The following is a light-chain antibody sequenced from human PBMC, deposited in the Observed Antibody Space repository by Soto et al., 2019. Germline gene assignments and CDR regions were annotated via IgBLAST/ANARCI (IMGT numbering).Light chain of an antibody. CDR3: FSNRGGDSHV. CDR1: SSDVGAYNY. CDR2: GVT. J-gene: IGLJ1*01. V-gene: IGLV2-14*01. Sequence: QSALAQPASVSGSPGQSITISCTGTSSDVGAYNYVSWYQQYPGKDPKLMIYGVTNRPSGVSNRFSGSKTGNTASLTIYGLQAEDEADYYCFSNRGGDSHVFGPATKVTVL.